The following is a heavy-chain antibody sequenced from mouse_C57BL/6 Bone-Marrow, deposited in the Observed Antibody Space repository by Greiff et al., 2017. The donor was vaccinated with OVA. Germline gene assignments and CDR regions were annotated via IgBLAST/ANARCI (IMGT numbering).Heavy chain of an antibody. D-gene: IGHD3-2*02. CDR3: ARDSSGYVCVDY. Sequence: QVQLQQSGAELVKPGASVKLSCKASGYTFTSYWMHWVKQRPGQGLEWIGMIHPNSGSTNYNEKFKSKATLTVDKSSSTAYMQLSSLTSEDSAVYYGARDSSGYVCVDYWGQGTTLTVSS. V-gene: IGHV1-64*01. J-gene: IGHJ2*01. CDR2: IHPNSGST. CDR1: GYTFTSYW.